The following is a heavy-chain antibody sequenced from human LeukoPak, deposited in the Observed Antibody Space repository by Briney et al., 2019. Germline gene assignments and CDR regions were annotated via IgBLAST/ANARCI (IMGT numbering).Heavy chain of an antibody. CDR1: GYTFTSFA. J-gene: IGHJ3*02. Sequence: ASVKVSCKASGYTFTSFAMHWVRQAPGQRLEWMGWIDAGNGDTKYSQKFQGRVTITRDTSASTVYMELSSLRSEDTAVYYCAHVDGFDIWGQGTMVTVSS. CDR2: IDAGNGDT. CDR3: AHVDGFDI. V-gene: IGHV1-3*01.